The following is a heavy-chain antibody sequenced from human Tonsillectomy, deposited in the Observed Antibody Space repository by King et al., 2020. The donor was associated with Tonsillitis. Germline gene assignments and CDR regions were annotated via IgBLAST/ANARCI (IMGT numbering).Heavy chain of an antibody. CDR2: ISAYNGNT. Sequence: VQLVQSGAEVKKPGASVKVSCKASGYTFTSYGISWVRPAPGQGLEWMGWISAYNGNTNYAQKLQGRVTMTTDPSTSTAYMELRSLRADDTAVYYCARDIVLRGPHLKDYYGMDVWGQGTTVTVSS. J-gene: IGHJ6*02. CDR1: GYTFTSYG. V-gene: IGHV1-18*01. D-gene: IGHD2-8*01. CDR3: ARDIVLRGPHLKDYYGMDV.